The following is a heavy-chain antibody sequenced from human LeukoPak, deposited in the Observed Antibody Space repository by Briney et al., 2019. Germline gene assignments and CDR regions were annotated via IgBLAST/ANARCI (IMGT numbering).Heavy chain of an antibody. CDR2: ISYIGST. D-gene: IGHD3-10*01. CDR3: ASDSISINAFDA. Sequence: PGGSLRLSCAASGFTFSIYWMSWVRQAPGKGLEWIGYISYIGSTNYNPSLKSRVTISIDTSKNEVSLMLTSVTAADTAVYYCASDSISINAFDAWGQGTMVTVSS. V-gene: IGHV4-59*01. CDR1: GFTFSIYW. J-gene: IGHJ3*01.